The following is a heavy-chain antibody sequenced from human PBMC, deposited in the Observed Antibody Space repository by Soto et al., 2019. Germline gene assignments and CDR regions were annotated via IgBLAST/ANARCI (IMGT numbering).Heavy chain of an antibody. V-gene: IGHV4-31*03. CDR1: GGSISSGGYY. J-gene: IGHJ2*01. CDR3: ARDQKQLVAWYFDL. D-gene: IGHD6-6*01. Sequence: QVQLQESGPGLVKPSQTLSLTCTVSGGSISSGGYYWSWIRQHPGKGLEWIGYIYYSGSTYYNPSLKSRVTLSVDTSKNQFALKLSSVTAADTAVYYCARDQKQLVAWYFDLWGRGTLVTVSS. CDR2: IYYSGST.